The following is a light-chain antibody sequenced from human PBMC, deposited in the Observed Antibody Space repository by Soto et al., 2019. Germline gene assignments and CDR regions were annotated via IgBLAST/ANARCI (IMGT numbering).Light chain of an antibody. CDR3: QQYCSSPWT. CDR2: WAS. Sequence: DIVMTQSPDSLAVSLGERATINCKSSQRVLYSSSNKNYLAWYQQKPGQPPKLLFYWASTRESGVPDRFSGSGSWTDFILTISSLQAEDESVYYCQQYCSSPWTFGQGTKVEIK. V-gene: IGKV4-1*01. J-gene: IGKJ1*01. CDR1: QRVLYSSSNKNY.